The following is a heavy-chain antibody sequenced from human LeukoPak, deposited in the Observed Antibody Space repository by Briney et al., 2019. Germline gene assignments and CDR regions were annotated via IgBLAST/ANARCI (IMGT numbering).Heavy chain of an antibody. Sequence: PSETLSLTCTVSGGSVSSRSYYWGWIRQPPGKGLEWIGSVYYSGSTYYNPSLKSRVTISVDTAKNQFSLKLNSVTAADTAVYYCARPLEWADLGAFDIWGRGTMVTVSS. J-gene: IGHJ3*02. V-gene: IGHV4-39*01. D-gene: IGHD1-26*01. CDR3: ARPLEWADLGAFDI. CDR2: VYYSGST. CDR1: GGSVSSRSYY.